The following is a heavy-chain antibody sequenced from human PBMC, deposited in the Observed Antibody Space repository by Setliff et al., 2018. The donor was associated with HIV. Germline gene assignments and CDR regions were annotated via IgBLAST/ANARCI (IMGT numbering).Heavy chain of an antibody. CDR3: ARSVIGYYYYGMDV. CDR2: ISSSGTYI. D-gene: IGHD3-10*01. Sequence: PGGSLRLSCAASGFTFSSYAMNWVRQAPGKGLEWVSSISSSGTYIYYADSMKGRFTISRDNAKNSLYLQMDSLRVEDTAVYYCARSVIGYYYYGMDVWGQGTLVTVSS. V-gene: IGHV3-21*01. CDR1: GFTFSSYA. J-gene: IGHJ6*02.